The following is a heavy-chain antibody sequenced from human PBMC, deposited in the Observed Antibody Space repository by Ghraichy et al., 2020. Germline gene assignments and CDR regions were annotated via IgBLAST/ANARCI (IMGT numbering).Heavy chain of an antibody. Sequence: GGSLRLSCAASGFTFSSYAMSWVRQAPGKGLEWISAISGSGGSTYYADSVKGRFTISRDNSKNTLYLQMNSLRAEDTAVYYCAKDLGITMIVDLYYYGMDVWGQGTTVTVSS. D-gene: IGHD3-22*01. CDR3: AKDLGITMIVDLYYYGMDV. CDR1: GFTFSSYA. V-gene: IGHV3-23*01. J-gene: IGHJ6*02. CDR2: ISGSGGST.